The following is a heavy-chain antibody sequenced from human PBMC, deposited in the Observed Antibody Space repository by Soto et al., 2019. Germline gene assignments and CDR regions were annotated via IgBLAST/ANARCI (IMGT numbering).Heavy chain of an antibody. Sequence: GGSLRLSCAASGFTFSSYWMSWVRQAPGKGLEWVSAISGGGGTTYSADSVKGRFTISRDNSKNTVYLQMNSLRVEDTAVYYCAKGGAFFGPDYWGQGTLVTVSS. CDR1: GFTFSSYW. CDR3: AKGGAFFGPDY. D-gene: IGHD3-3*01. V-gene: IGHV3-23*01. J-gene: IGHJ4*02. CDR2: ISGGGGTT.